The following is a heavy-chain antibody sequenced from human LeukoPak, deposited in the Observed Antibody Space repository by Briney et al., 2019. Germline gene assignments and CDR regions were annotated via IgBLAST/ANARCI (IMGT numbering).Heavy chain of an antibody. Sequence: IRSKTYGGTPEYAASVKGRFNISRDDSKSIAYLQMNSLKIEDTAVYYCARDQTPYYWGQGTLVTVSP. V-gene: IGHV3-49*02. CDR3: ARDQTPYY. J-gene: IGHJ4*02. CDR2: IRSKTYGGTP.